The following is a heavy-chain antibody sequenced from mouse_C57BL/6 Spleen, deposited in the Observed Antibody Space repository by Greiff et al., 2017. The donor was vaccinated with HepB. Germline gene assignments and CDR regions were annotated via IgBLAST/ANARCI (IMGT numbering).Heavy chain of an antibody. CDR1: GYTFTSYW. CDR3: AALYYDYDEGFAY. J-gene: IGHJ3*01. D-gene: IGHD2-4*01. V-gene: IGHV1-59*01. CDR2: IDPSDSYT. Sequence: VQLQQPGAELVRPGTSVKLSCKASGYTFTSYWMHWVKQRPGQGLEWIGVIDPSDSYTNYNQKFKGKATLTVDTSSSTAYMQLSSLTSEDSAVYYCAALYYDYDEGFAYWGQGTLVTVSA.